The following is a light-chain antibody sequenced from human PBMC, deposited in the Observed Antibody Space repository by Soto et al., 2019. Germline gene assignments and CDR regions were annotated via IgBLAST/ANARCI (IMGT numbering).Light chain of an antibody. CDR1: QSLLHSNGYNY. J-gene: IGKJ5*01. CDR3: MQALQTPLIT. CDR2: LGS. V-gene: IGKV2-28*01. Sequence: DIVMTQSPLSLPVTPGEPASISCRSSQSLLHSNGYNYLDWYLQKPGQSPQLLIYLGSNRASGVPDRFSGSGSGTDFTLKISRVEAEDVGVSYCMQALQTPLITFGQGTRLEIK.